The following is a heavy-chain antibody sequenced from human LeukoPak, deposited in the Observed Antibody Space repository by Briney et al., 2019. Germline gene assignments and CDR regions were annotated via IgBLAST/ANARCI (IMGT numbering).Heavy chain of an antibody. Sequence: KPSETLSLTCAVSGFSITSGYYWGWIRQPPGKGLEWIGSIYHSGDRNFNPSLKSRASISVDTSNNQFSLELSSVTAADTAVYYCARHYSSGWCPFDYWGQGTLVTVSS. D-gene: IGHD6-19*01. CDR2: IYHSGDR. V-gene: IGHV4-38-2*01. CDR1: GFSITSGYY. J-gene: IGHJ4*02. CDR3: ARHYSSGWCPFDY.